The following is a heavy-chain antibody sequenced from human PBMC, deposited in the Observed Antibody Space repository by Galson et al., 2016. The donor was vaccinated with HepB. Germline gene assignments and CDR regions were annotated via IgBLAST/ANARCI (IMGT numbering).Heavy chain of an antibody. CDR2: SRDKTNGYST. CDR3: ARRTAGPPAGYDY. CDR1: GFIFSDHY. J-gene: IGHJ4*02. V-gene: IGHV3-72*01. D-gene: IGHD1-1*01. Sequence: SLRLSCAASGFIFSDHYMDWVRQAPGKGLEWVALSRDKTNGYSTVYAATVKGRFTISRDNSNNSLILQMNSLSSADTAMYYCARRTAGPPAGYDYWGQGTLVTVSS.